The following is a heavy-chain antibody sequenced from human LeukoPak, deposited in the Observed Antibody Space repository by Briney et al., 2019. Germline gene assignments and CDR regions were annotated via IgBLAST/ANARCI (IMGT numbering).Heavy chain of an antibody. V-gene: IGHV1-46*01. CDR1: GYTFTSYG. J-gene: IGHJ4*02. Sequence: ASVKVSCKASGYTFTSYGISWVRQAPGQGLEWMGIISPSGGSTNYAQKFQGRVTMTRDTSTSTVYMELSSLRSEDTAVYYCATAKFGGNSYFDYWGQGTLVTVSS. CDR3: ATAKFGGNSYFDY. CDR2: ISPSGGST. D-gene: IGHD4-23*01.